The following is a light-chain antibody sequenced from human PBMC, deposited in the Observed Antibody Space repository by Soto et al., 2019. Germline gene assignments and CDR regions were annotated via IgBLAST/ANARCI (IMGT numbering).Light chain of an antibody. CDR1: QSVSGSY. CDR3: QQYGSLIT. Sequence: EIVLTQSPGTLSLSPGERATLSCRASQSVSGSYLAWYQQKPGQAPRLLIYGASSRATGIPDRFSGSGSGTDFTLTISRLEPEDFAVYYCQQYGSLITFGQGTRLEIK. CDR2: GAS. V-gene: IGKV3-20*01. J-gene: IGKJ5*01.